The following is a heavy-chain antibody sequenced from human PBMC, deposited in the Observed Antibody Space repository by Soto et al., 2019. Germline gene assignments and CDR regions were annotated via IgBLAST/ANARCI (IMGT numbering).Heavy chain of an antibody. CDR2: IIPIFGTA. Sequence: SVKVSCKASGGTFSSYAISWVRQAPGQGLEWMGGIIPIFGTANYAQRFQGRVTITADESTITAYMELSSLRSEDTAVYYCARGWDIVVVPAPYYYGMDVWGQGTTVTVSS. J-gene: IGHJ6*02. V-gene: IGHV1-69*13. D-gene: IGHD2-2*01. CDR1: GGTFSSYA. CDR3: ARGWDIVVVPAPYYYGMDV.